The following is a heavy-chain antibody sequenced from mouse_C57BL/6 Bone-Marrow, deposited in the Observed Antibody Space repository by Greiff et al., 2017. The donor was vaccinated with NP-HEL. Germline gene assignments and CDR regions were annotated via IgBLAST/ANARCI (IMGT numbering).Heavy chain of an antibody. CDR1: GYTFTGYW. J-gene: IGHJ2*01. CDR3: ASPRFDY. CDR2: ILPGSGST. V-gene: IGHV1-9*01. Sequence: VQLMESGAELMKPGASVKLSCKATGYTFTGYWIEWVKQRPGHGLEWIGEILPGSGSTNYIEKFKGKATFTADTSSNTAYMQLSSLTTEDSAIYYCASPRFDYWGQGTTLTVSS.